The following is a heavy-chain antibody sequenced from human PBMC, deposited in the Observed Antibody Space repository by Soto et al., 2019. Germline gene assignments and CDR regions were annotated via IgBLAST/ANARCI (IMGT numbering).Heavy chain of an antibody. CDR2: INPHGGST. V-gene: IGHV1-46*01. CDR3: ARGPSYSDYSNDWFFDS. D-gene: IGHD3-9*01. J-gene: IGHJ4*02. Sequence: ASVKVSCKAPRDTFTSYYINWVRQAPGQGLEWIGVINPHGGSTVYAQKFQGRVTMTRDTSASTVYLQMNGLTVEDTAVYRCARGPSYSDYSNDWFFDSWGQGALVTVSS. CDR1: RDTFTSYY.